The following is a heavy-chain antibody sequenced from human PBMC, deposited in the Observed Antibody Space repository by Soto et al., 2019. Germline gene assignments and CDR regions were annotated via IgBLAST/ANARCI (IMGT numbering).Heavy chain of an antibody. CDR1: GYSFTTYY. Sequence: ASVKVCCKASGYSFTTYYINWMRQAPGQGLEWMGIINPSGGSTTYAQKFQGRVTMTRDTSTRTFYMELSSLRSEDTAIYYCARDQRGAYDFWGQGSLVTVSS. D-gene: IGHD3-3*01. V-gene: IGHV1-46*01. CDR3: ARDQRGAYDF. CDR2: INPSGGST. J-gene: IGHJ4*02.